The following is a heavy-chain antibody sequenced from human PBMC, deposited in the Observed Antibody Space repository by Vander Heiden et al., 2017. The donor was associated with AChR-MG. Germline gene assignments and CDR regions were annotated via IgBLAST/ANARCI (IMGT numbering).Heavy chain of an antibody. CDR2: ISYDGNNK. J-gene: IGHJ6*02. CDR1: GFNFNTYG. V-gene: IGHV3-30*18. D-gene: IGHD6-19*01. CDR3: AKDGYSSGWSIYGMDV. Sequence: QVQLVESGGGVVQPGRSLRLSCAASGFNFNTYGMHWVRQAPGKGLEWVAVISYDGNNKYYADSVKGRFTISRDNSKNTLYLQMNSLRPEDTAVYYCAKDGYSSGWSIYGMDVWGQGTTVTVSS.